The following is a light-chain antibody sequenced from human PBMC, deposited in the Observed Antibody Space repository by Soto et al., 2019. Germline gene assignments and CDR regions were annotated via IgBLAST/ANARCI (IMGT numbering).Light chain of an antibody. J-gene: IGKJ4*01. Sequence: IVLTQSPGTLSLSLGERATLSCMASQSVSSDYVAWYRQKPGQVPTVLIYRASTRATGIPDRFSGSGSGTDFTLTISRVEHEDFAVYYCQQYGSSPLTFGGGTKVDIK. CDR2: RAS. CDR3: QQYGSSPLT. CDR1: QSVSSDY. V-gene: IGKV3-20*01.